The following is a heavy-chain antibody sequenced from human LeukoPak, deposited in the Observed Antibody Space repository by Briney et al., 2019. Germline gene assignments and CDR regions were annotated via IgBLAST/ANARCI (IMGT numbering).Heavy chain of an antibody. CDR3: ARTSSYYDILTGYFNYFDY. J-gene: IGHJ4*02. CDR2: IKQDGSEK. D-gene: IGHD3-9*01. CDR1: GFTFSSYW. V-gene: IGHV3-7*01. Sequence: GGSLRLSCAASGFTFSSYWMSWVRQAPGEGLEWVANIKQDGSEKYYVDSVKGRFTISRDNAKNSLYLQMNSLRAEDTAVYYCARTSSYYDILTGYFNYFDYWGQGTLVTVSS.